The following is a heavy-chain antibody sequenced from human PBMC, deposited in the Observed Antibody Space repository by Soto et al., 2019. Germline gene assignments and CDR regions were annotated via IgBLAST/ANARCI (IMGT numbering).Heavy chain of an antibody. V-gene: IGHV3-53*02. CDR3: ARDYSSSRYYGMDL. J-gene: IGHJ6*02. Sequence: EVQLVETGGGLIQPGGSLRLSCAASGFTVSSNYMSWVRQAPGKGLEWVSVIYSGGSAYYADSVKGRFTISRDNSKNTLYLQMNSLRAEDTAVYYCARDYSSSRYYGMDLWGQGTTVTVSS. D-gene: IGHD3-22*01. CDR2: IYSGGSA. CDR1: GFTVSSNY.